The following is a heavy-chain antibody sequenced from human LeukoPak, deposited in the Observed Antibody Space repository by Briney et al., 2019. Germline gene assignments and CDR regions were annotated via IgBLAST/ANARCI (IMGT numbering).Heavy chain of an antibody. J-gene: IGHJ4*02. CDR3: AHGTMDIVVVPAAREVATIFDY. CDR1: GFSLSTSGVG. CDR2: IYWDDDK. D-gene: IGHD2-2*03. Sequence: SGPTLVNPTQTLTLTCTFSGFSLSTSGVGVGWIRQPPGKALEWIALIYWDDDKRYSPSLKSRLTITKDTSKNQVVLTMTNMDPVDTATYYCAHGTMDIVVVPAAREVATIFDYWGQGTLVTVSS. V-gene: IGHV2-5*02.